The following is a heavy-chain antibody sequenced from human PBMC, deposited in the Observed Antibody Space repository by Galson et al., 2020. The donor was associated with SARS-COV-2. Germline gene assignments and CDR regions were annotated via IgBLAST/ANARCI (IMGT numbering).Heavy chain of an antibody. CDR2: IYSGGST. Sequence: TGGSLRLSCAASGFTVSSNYMSWVRQAPGKGLEWVPVIYSGGSTYYADSVKGRFTISRDNSKNTLYLQMNSLRAEDTAVYYCARGYGDYYFDYWGQGTLVTVSS. CDR1: GFTVSSNY. CDR3: ARGYGDYYFDY. J-gene: IGHJ4*02. V-gene: IGHV3-66*01. D-gene: IGHD4-17*01.